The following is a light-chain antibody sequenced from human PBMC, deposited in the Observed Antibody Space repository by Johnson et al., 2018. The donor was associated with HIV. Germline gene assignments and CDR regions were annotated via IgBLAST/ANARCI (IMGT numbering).Light chain of an antibody. CDR1: SFNIGNNY. V-gene: IGLV1-51*02. J-gene: IGLJ1*01. CDR2: ENN. Sequence: QSVFTQPPSVSAAPGQKVTISCSGSSFNIGNNYVSWYQQLPGTAPKLLIYENNKRPSGIPDRFSGSKSGTSATLGITGLQTGDEADYYCGTWDSSLSPYVVGTGTKVTVL. CDR3: GTWDSSLSPYV.